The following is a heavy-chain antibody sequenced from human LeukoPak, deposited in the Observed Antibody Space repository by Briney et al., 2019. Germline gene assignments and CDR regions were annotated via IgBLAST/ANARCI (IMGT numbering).Heavy chain of an antibody. J-gene: IGHJ4*02. CDR2: IIPIFGTA. CDR3: ARARYCSSTSCLFDY. Sequence: SVKVSCKASGDTFSSYAISWVRQAPGQGLEWMGGIIPIFGTANYAQKFQGRVTITTDESTSTAYMELSSLRSEDTAVYYCARARYCSSTSCLFDYWGQGTLVTVSS. V-gene: IGHV1-69*05. D-gene: IGHD2-2*01. CDR1: GDTFSSYA.